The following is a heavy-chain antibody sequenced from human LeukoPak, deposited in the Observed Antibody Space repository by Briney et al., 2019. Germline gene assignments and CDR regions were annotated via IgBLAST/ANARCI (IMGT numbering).Heavy chain of an antibody. CDR2: TSGSGGRT. Sequence: PGGSLRLSCAASGFTFTTYAMSWVRQAPGKGLEWVSATSGSGGRTYYADSVKGRFTISRDNSKNTLYLQMNTLRPEDTAVYYCARERQNKDFWSGGDYWGQGTLVTVSS. D-gene: IGHD3-3*01. CDR3: ARERQNKDFWSGGDY. J-gene: IGHJ4*02. CDR1: GFTFTTYA. V-gene: IGHV3-23*01.